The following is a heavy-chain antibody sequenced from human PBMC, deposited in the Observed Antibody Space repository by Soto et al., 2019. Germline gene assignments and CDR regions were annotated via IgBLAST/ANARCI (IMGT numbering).Heavy chain of an antibody. Sequence: EVQLIESGGGWVQPGTSLRVSCVASGFTFHEYAIHWVRQAPGKGLEWVSGISSDGDTIAYAVSVQGRFTVFRDNAKNSLYLQMNSLIAEDTALYYCTKGGYDLIYYFGMDVWGQGTTVTVSS. CDR2: ISSDGDTI. V-gene: IGHV3-9*01. CDR3: TKGGYDLIYYFGMDV. CDR1: GFTFHEYA. J-gene: IGHJ6*02. D-gene: IGHD5-12*01.